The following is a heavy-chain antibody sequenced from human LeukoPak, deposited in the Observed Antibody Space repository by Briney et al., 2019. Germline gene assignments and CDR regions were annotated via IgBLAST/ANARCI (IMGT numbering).Heavy chain of an antibody. Sequence: PGGSLRLSCAASGFTFSSYGMSWVRQAPGKGLEWVSAISGSGGSTYYADSVKGRFTISRDNSKNTLYLQMNSLRAEDTAVYYCARAYDSSGYYIDYWGQGTLVTVSS. CDR1: GFTFSSYG. D-gene: IGHD3-22*01. V-gene: IGHV3-23*01. CDR2: ISGSGGST. CDR3: ARAYDSSGYYIDY. J-gene: IGHJ4*02.